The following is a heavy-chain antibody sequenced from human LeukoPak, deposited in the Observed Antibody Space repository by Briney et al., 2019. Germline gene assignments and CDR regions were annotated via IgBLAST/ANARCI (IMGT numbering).Heavy chain of an antibody. CDR2: IYTSGST. Sequence: PSETLSLTCTVSGGSISSGSYYWSWIRQPAGKGLEWIGRIYTSGSTNYNPSLKSRVTISVDTSKNQFSLKLSSVTAADTVVYYCARALGDFWSGYFVVWGKGTTVTVSS. V-gene: IGHV4-61*02. J-gene: IGHJ6*04. CDR3: ARALGDFWSGYFVV. CDR1: GGSISSGSYY. D-gene: IGHD3-3*01.